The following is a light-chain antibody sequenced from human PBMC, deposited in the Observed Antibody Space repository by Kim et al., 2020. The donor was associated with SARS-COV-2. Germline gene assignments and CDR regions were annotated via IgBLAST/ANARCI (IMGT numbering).Light chain of an antibody. Sequence: GDRVTSTGRASQSISSWLAWYQQKPGKAPKLLIYDASSVESGVPSRFSGSGSGTEFTLTISSLQPDDFATYYCQQYNSYPVTFGQGTKVDIK. CDR2: DAS. J-gene: IGKJ1*01. CDR1: QSISSW. V-gene: IGKV1-5*01. CDR3: QQYNSYPVT.